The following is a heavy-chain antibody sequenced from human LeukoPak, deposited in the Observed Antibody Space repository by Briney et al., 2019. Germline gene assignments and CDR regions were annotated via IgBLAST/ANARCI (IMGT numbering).Heavy chain of an antibody. CDR2: IIPIFGTA. CDR1: GGTFSSYA. CDR3: ARWKEDSSGYYGSDY. V-gene: IGHV1-69*13. Sequence: SVKVSCTASGGTFSSYAISWVRQAPGQGLEWMGGIIPIFGTANYAQKFQGRVTITADESTSTAYMELSSLRSEDTAVYYCARWKEDSSGYYGSDYWGQGTLVTVSS. J-gene: IGHJ4*02. D-gene: IGHD3-22*01.